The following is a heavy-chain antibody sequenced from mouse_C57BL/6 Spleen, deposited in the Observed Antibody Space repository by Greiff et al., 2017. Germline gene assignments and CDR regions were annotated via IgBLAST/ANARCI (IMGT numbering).Heavy chain of an antibody. CDR1: GYTFTSYW. CDR2: IHPNSGST. CDR3: ASVYYDYDVPAY. V-gene: IGHV1-64*01. Sequence: VQLQQSGAELVKPGASVKLSCKASGYTFTSYWMHWVKQRPGQGLEWIGMIHPNSGSTNYNEKFKSKATLTVDKSSSTAYMQLSSLTSEDSAVYYCASVYYDYDVPAYWGQGTLVTVSA. J-gene: IGHJ3*01. D-gene: IGHD2-4*01.